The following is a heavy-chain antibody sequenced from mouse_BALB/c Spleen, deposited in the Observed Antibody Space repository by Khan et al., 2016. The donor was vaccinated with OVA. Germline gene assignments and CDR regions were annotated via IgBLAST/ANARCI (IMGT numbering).Heavy chain of an antibody. D-gene: IGHD2-1*01. V-gene: IGHV9-3-1*01. CDR3: ARNGNYWYFDV. Sequence: QIQLVQSGPELKKPGETVKISCKASGYTFTNYGMNWVKQAPGKGLEWMGWINTYTGEPTYADDFKGRFAFSLETYASTAFLQINNLKNDDTATYFCARNGNYWYFDVCGAGTTVTVSS. J-gene: IGHJ1*01. CDR2: INTYTGEP. CDR1: GYTFTNYG.